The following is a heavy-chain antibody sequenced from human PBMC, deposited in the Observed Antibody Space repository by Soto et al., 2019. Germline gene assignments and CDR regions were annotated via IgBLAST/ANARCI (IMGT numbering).Heavy chain of an antibody. J-gene: IGHJ5*02. Sequence: GGSLRLSCAASGFTFSSYAMRWVRQAPGKGLEWVSAISSSGGSTYYADTVKGRFTTSRGNSKNTRYLQMNSQRAEDTAVYYCAKVGECLGWLFLFGCGWFDPWGQGTLVTVSS. CDR2: ISSSGGST. V-gene: IGHV3-23*01. CDR3: AKVGECLGWLFLFGCGWFDP. D-gene: IGHD3-3*01. CDR1: GFTFSSYA.